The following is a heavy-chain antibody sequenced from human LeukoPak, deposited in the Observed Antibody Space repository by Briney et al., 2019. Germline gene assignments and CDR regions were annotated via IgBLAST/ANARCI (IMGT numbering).Heavy chain of an antibody. D-gene: IGHD2-2*02. CDR3: ARVLAAAIPYYYYYYMDV. Sequence: ASVKFSCKASGYTFTGYYMHWVRQAPGQGLEWMGWINPNSGGTNYAQKFQGRVTMTRDTSISTAYMELSRLRSDDTAVYYCARVLAAAIPYYYYYYMDVWGKGTTVTVSS. V-gene: IGHV1-2*02. J-gene: IGHJ6*03. CDR2: INPNSGGT. CDR1: GYTFTGYY.